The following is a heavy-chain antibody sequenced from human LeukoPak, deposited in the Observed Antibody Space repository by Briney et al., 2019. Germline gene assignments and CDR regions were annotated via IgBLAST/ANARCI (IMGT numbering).Heavy chain of an antibody. Sequence: PGGSLRLSCAASGFTFSDYSMKWVRQAPGKGLEWVSSTSSSGSLIYYADLVKGRFIVSRDNAKNSLFLQMNSLRDEDTAVYYCASAPNYYDSSGYKTWLDNWGQGTLVTVSS. D-gene: IGHD3-22*01. CDR1: GFTFSDYS. V-gene: IGHV3-21*01. CDR2: TSSSGSLI. CDR3: ASAPNYYDSSGYKTWLDN. J-gene: IGHJ4*02.